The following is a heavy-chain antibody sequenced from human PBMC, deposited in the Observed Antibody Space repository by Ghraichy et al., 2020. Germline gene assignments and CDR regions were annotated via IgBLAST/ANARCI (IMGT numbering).Heavy chain of an antibody. CDR1: GFTFSVYA. Sequence: GESLNISCAASGFTFSVYAMSWVRQAPGKGLEWVSTITWNSASTRYADSVKGRSTISRDNYKNAVYLQVTSLREDDTAVYFCAKTGDSGWFYDYWGRGTLVTVSS. CDR3: AKTGDSGWFYDY. J-gene: IGHJ4*02. CDR2: ITWNSAST. V-gene: IGHV3-23*01. D-gene: IGHD6-19*01.